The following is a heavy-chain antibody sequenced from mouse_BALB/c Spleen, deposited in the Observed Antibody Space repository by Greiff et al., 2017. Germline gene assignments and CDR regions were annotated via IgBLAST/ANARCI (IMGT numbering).Heavy chain of an antibody. D-gene: IGHD2-10*01. J-gene: IGHJ2*01. CDR1: GYSFTSYW. V-gene: IGHV1-69*02. CDR3: ARKTYYGNYDFDY. Sequence: QVQLQQPGAELVRPGASVKLSCKASGYSFTSYWMHWVKQRPGQGLEWIGMIDPSDSETRLNQKFKDKATLTVDKSSSTAYMQLSSPTSEDSAVYYCARKTYYGNYDFDYWGQGTTLTVSS. CDR2: IDPSDSET.